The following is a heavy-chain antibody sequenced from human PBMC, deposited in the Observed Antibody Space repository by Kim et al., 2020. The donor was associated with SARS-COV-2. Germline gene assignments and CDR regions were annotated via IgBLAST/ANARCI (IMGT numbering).Heavy chain of an antibody. CDR2: IYYSGST. CDR1: GGSISSGGYY. CDR3: AREYGDSKAGYFQH. Sequence: SETLSLTCTVSGGSISSGGYYWSWIRQHPGKGLEWIGYIYYSGSTYYNPSLKSRVTISVDTSKNQFSLKLSSVTAADTAVYYCAREYGDSKAGYFQHWGQGTLVTVSS. J-gene: IGHJ1*01. V-gene: IGHV4-31*03. D-gene: IGHD4-17*01.